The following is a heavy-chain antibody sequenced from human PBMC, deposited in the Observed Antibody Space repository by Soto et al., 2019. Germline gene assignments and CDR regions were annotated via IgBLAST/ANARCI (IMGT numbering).Heavy chain of an antibody. CDR1: GGSLSSYY. Sequence: SETLSLTCVVSGGSLSSYYWSWIRQPPGKGLEWIGYIYYSGSTNYNPSLKSRVTVSVDASKNQFSLKLSSVTAADTAVYYCASSGWFDPWGQGTLVTVS. V-gene: IGHV4-59*08. J-gene: IGHJ5*02. CDR3: ASSGWFDP. CDR2: IYYSGST.